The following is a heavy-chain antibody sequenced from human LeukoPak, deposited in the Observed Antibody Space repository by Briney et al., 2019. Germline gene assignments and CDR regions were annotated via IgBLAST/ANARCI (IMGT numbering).Heavy chain of an antibody. CDR2: INPNSGGT. Sequence: ASVKVSCKASGYTFTGYYMHWVRQAPGQGLEWMGRINPNSGGTNYPQNSQGKVTLTRDTSISTAYLELSRLTSDDTAVYYCAINMATAMAHDYWGQGTLVTASS. CDR3: AINMATAMAHDY. CDR1: GYTFTGYY. D-gene: IGHD5-18*01. J-gene: IGHJ4*02. V-gene: IGHV1-2*06.